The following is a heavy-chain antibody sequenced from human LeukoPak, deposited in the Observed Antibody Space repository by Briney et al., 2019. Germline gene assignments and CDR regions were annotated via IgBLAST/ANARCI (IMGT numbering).Heavy chain of an antibody. J-gene: IGHJ1*01. Sequence: SETLSLTCSVFGDSVSRSDSYWDWIRQPPGKGLEWIGTIYYSGRTYYSPSLKSRVTMSVDPSNNQFSLNLRSVTAADTALYYCARRRYYDGSGYLEWGQGTLLSVSS. CDR1: GDSVSRSDSY. CDR3: ARRRYYDGSGYLE. V-gene: IGHV4-39*01. CDR2: IYYSGRT. D-gene: IGHD3-22*01.